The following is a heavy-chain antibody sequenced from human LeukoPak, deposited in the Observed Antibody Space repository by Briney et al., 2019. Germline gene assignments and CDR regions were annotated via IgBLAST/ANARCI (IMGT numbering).Heavy chain of an antibody. CDR1: GVSVTSYYW. Sequence: SETLSLTCSVSGVSVTSYYWNWVRQPPGKGLEWIGEIYHSGNTNYNPSLKSRVTISVDKSTNEFYLKVTSVSAADTAIYYCASRMGARIYWGRGTLVTVSS. CDR2: IYHSGNT. D-gene: IGHD1-26*01. CDR3: ASRMGARIY. V-gene: IGHV4-4*02. J-gene: IGHJ4*02.